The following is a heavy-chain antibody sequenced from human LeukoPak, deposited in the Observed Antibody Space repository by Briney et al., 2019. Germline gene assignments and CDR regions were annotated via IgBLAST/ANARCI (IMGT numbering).Heavy chain of an antibody. Sequence: GGSLILSCAASGFTVSSNYMSWVRQAPGKGLEWVSVIYSGGSTYYADSVKGRFTISRDNTKNTLYLQMNSLRAEDTAVYYCARGDTAMGGDYWGQGTLVTVSS. J-gene: IGHJ4*02. CDR1: GFTVSSNY. D-gene: IGHD5-18*01. V-gene: IGHV3-53*01. CDR2: IYSGGST. CDR3: ARGDTAMGGDY.